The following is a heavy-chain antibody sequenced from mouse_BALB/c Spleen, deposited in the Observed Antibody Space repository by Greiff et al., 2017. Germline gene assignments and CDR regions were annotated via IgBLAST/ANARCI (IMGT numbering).Heavy chain of an antibody. CDR3: ARHDYGSSSFAY. CDR1: GFTFSSYT. J-gene: IGHJ3*01. V-gene: IGHV5-12-2*01. Sequence: DVMLVESGGGLVQPGGSLKLSCAASGFTFSSYTMSWVRQTPEKRLEWVAYISNGGGSTYYPDTVKGRFTISRDNAKNTLYLQMSSLKSEDTAMYYCARHDYGSSSFAYWGQGTLVTVSA. CDR2: ISNGGGST. D-gene: IGHD1-1*01.